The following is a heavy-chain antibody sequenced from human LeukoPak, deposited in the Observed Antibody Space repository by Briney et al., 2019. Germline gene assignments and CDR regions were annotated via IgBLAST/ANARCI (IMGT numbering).Heavy chain of an antibody. D-gene: IGHD3-22*01. CDR3: AREARHCSSGYPCYYFDY. CDR2: IIPMFGST. CDR1: GGTFRNYA. Sequence: SVKVSCKASGGTFRNYAISWVRQAPGQGLEWMGGIIPMFGSTRDVQKFQGRITITADESTSTAYMELSSLRSEDTAVYYCAREARHCSSGYPCYYFDYWGQGTLVTVSS. V-gene: IGHV1-69*01. J-gene: IGHJ4*02.